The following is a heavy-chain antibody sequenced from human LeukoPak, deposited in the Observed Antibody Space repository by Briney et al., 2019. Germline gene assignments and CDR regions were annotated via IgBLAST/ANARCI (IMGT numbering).Heavy chain of an antibody. D-gene: IGHD6-13*01. CDR1: GYTFTSYG. CDR3: ARVGGAQQLVLFQDY. Sequence: ASVKVSCTASGYTFTSYGISWVRQAPGQGLEWMGWISAYNGNTNYAQKLQGRVTMTTDTSTSTAYMELRSLRSDDTAVYYCARVGGAQQLVLFQDYWGQGTLVTVSS. CDR2: ISAYNGNT. J-gene: IGHJ4*02. V-gene: IGHV1-18*01.